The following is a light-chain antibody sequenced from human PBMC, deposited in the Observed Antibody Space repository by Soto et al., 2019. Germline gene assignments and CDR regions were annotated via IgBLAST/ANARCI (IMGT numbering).Light chain of an antibody. Sequence: EIVMTQSPGTLSVSPGERATLSCRASQSIRSDLAWYQQKPGQAPRLLIYGASNRATGIPARFSGSGSGTEFSLTISSLQSEDFAVYFCQQYNNWPRITFGQGTRLEIK. CDR3: QQYNNWPRIT. CDR1: QSIRSD. CDR2: GAS. V-gene: IGKV3-15*01. J-gene: IGKJ5*01.